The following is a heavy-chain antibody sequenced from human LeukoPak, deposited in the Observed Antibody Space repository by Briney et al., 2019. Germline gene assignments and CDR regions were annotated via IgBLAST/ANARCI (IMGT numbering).Heavy chain of an antibody. J-gene: IGHJ4*02. CDR2: IRYDGSNK. Sequence: PGGSLRLSCAASGFTFRSYGMHWVRQAPGKGLEWVAFIRYDGSNKYCTDSVKGRFTISRDNSKNTLYLQMNSLRAEDTAVYYXXXXFSVYYYDSRVLDYWGQGTLVTVSS. V-gene: IGHV3-30*02. CDR3: XXXFSVYYYDSRVLDY. D-gene: IGHD3-22*01. CDR1: GFTFRSYG.